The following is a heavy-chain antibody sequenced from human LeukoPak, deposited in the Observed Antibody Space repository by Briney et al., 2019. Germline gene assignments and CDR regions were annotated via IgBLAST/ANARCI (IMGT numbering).Heavy chain of an antibody. CDR2: INGDGRST. D-gene: IGHD2-2*01. J-gene: IGHJ4*02. V-gene: IGHV3-74*01. CDR3: ARDFMYNTNCVGC. Sequence: ETLSLTCTVSGGSISSSSYYWMHWVRQAPGKGLVWISRINGDGRSTTYADSVKGRFTISRDNAENTLYLQMNSLRADDTAVYYCARDFMYNTNCVGCWGQGTLVTVSS. CDR1: GGSISSSSYYW.